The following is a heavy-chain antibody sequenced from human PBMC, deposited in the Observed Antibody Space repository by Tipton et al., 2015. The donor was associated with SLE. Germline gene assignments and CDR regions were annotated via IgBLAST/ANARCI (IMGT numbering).Heavy chain of an antibody. CDR1: GGSISSYY. CDR3: ARGQHQLGRFDP. Sequence: TLSLTCTVSGGSISSYYWSWIRQPAGKGLEWIGRIYNSGSTNYNPSLKSRVTMSVDTSKNQFSLKLSSVTAADTAVYYCARGQHQLGRFDPWGQGTLVTVSS. J-gene: IGHJ5*02. CDR2: IYNSGST. V-gene: IGHV4-4*07. D-gene: IGHD1-1*01.